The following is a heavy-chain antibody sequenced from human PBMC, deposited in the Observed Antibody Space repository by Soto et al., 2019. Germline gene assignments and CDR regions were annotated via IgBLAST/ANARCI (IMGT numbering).Heavy chain of an antibody. V-gene: IGHV1-69*01. Sequence: QVQLVQSGAEVKKPGSSVTVSCKASGGTFSSYTISWVRQAPGQGLEWMAGISPIFGTPIYAQKFEDRVTITADDATMTAYMEMNRLTSEDTAVYYCARVVVGSRLSLDYWGQGTLVTISS. D-gene: IGHD1-26*01. CDR2: ISPIFGTP. CDR3: ARVVVGSRLSLDY. CDR1: GGTFSSYT. J-gene: IGHJ4*02.